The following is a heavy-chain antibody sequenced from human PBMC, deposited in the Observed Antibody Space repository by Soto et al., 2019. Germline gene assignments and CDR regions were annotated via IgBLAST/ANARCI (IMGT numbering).Heavy chain of an antibody. J-gene: IGHJ6*02. Sequence: SVKVSCKASGYTFTGYYMHWVRQAPGQGLEWMGWINPNSGGTNYAQKFQGRVTMTRDTSISTAYMELSRLRSDDTAVYYCARGPPERRFLERLAEGNCYYGMDVWGQGTTVTVSS. D-gene: IGHD3-3*01. CDR1: GYTFTGYY. CDR3: ARGPPERRFLERLAEGNCYYGMDV. CDR2: INPNSGGT. V-gene: IGHV1-2*02.